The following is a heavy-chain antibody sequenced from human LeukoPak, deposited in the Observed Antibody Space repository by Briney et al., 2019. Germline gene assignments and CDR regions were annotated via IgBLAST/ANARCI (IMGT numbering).Heavy chain of an antibody. J-gene: IGHJ4*02. D-gene: IGHD3-22*01. CDR2: IYYSGST. CDR1: GGSISSYY. V-gene: IGHV4-59*01. CDR3: ARGSYYYDSSGYFTSNPHFDY. Sequence: KPSETLSLTCTVSGGSISSYYWSWIRQPPGKGLEWIGYIYYSGSTNYNPSLKSRVTISVDTSKNQFSLKLSSVTAADTAVYYCARGSYYYDSSGYFTSNPHFDYWGQGTLVTVSS.